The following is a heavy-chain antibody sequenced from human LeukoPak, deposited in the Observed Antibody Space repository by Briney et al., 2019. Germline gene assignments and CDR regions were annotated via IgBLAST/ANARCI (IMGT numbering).Heavy chain of an antibody. Sequence: SETLSLTCTVSGGSISSYYWSWIRQHPGKGLEWIGYIYYSGSTYYNPSLKSRVTISVDTSKNQFSLKLSSVAAADTAVYYCAREGASAVGAFDIWGQGTMVTVFS. CDR1: GGSISSYY. CDR3: AREGASAVGAFDI. CDR2: IYYSGST. J-gene: IGHJ3*02. D-gene: IGHD4-23*01. V-gene: IGHV4-59*06.